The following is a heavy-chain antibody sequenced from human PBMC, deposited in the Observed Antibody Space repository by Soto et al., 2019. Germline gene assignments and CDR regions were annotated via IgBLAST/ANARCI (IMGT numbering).Heavy chain of an antibody. V-gene: IGHV3-30-3*01. Sequence: QVQLVESGGGVVQPGRSLRLSCAASGFTFSSYAMHWVRQAPGKGLEWVAVISYDGSNKYYADSVKGRFTISRDNSKNTLYLQRNSLRAEDTAVYYCARERMYGGYFDYWGQGTLVTVSS. J-gene: IGHJ4*02. CDR1: GFTFSSYA. CDR2: ISYDGSNK. D-gene: IGHD2-8*01. CDR3: ARERMYGGYFDY.